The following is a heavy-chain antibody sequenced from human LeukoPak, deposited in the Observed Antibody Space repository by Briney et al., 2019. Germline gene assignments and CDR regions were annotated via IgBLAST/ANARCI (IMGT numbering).Heavy chain of an antibody. J-gene: IGHJ6*03. CDR1: GGSISSYY. V-gene: IGHV4-59*01. CDR2: IYYSGGT. Sequence: SETLSLTCTVSGGSISSYYWSWIRQPPGKGLEWIGYIYYSGGTNYNPSLKSRVTISVDTSKNQFSLKLTSVTAADTAVYYCARTTEGGYTYGYFYYCYMDVWGKGTTVTISS. CDR3: ARTTEGGYTYGYFYYCYMDV. D-gene: IGHD5-18*01.